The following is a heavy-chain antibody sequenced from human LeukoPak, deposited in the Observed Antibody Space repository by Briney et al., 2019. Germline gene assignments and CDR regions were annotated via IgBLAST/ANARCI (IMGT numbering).Heavy chain of an antibody. V-gene: IGHV1-69*05. Sequence: SVKVSCKASGGTFSSYAISWVRQAPGQGLEWMGGIIPIFGTANYAQKFQGRVTITTDESTSTAYMELSSLRSEDTAVYYCARDDYRNIDAFDIWGKGTMVTVSS. CDR3: ARDDYRNIDAFDI. CDR1: GGTFSSYA. D-gene: IGHD1-14*01. CDR2: IIPIFGTA. J-gene: IGHJ3*02.